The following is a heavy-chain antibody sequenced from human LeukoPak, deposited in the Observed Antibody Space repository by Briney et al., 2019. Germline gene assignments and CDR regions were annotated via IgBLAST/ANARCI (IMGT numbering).Heavy chain of an antibody. V-gene: IGHV4-61*02. CDR3: ARGFDYGDYWFDS. CDR1: GGSITSGNYY. J-gene: IGHJ5*01. D-gene: IGHD4-17*01. CDR2: FYTGGST. Sequence: SETLSLTCTASGGSITSGNYYWTCIRQPAGQGLEWIVRFYTGGSTNYNPSLNSRATTTMDTSKNQFSLKLSSVTAADTSVYFCARGFDYGDYWFDSWGQGSLVTVSS.